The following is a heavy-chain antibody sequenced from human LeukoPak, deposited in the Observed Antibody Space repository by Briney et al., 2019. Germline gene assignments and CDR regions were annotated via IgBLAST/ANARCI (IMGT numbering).Heavy chain of an antibody. CDR1: GGTFSSYA. CDR3: ARDNMLDSSAPGAFDI. Sequence: ASVKVSCKASGGTFSSYAIGCVRQAPGQGLEWMGGIIPIFGTANYAQKFQGRVTITADESTSTAYMELSSLRSEDTAVYYCARDNMLDSSAPGAFDIWGQGTMVTVSS. V-gene: IGHV1-69*13. D-gene: IGHD3-22*01. J-gene: IGHJ3*02. CDR2: IIPIFGTA.